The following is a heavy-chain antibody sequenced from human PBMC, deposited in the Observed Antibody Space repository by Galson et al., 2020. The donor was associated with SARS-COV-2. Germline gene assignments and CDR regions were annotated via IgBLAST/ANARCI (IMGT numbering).Heavy chain of an antibody. CDR3: AGHWSSSWNFDY. CDR1: GGTISSSSNH. V-gene: IGHV4-39*01. J-gene: IGHJ4*02. Sequence: ASETLSLTCTVSGGTISSSSNHWGWIRQPPGKGLEWIGSIYYSGSTYYNPSLKSRVTISVDTSKNQCSLKLSSVTAADTAVYYCAGHWSSSWNFDYWGQGTLVTVSS. D-gene: IGHD6-13*01. CDR2: IYYSGST.